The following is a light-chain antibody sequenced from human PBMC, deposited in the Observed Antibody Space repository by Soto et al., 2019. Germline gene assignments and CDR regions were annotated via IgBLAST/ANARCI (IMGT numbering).Light chain of an antibody. CDR3: QQYNDWPPWT. J-gene: IGKJ1*01. CDR1: QSVSNN. V-gene: IGKV3-15*01. Sequence: ERLITQSPATLSVSPGDRATLSCRSSQSVSNNLAWYQQRPGQAPRLLIYGASTRATGIPARFSGSGSGTEFTLTISSLQSEDFAVYYCQQYNDWPPWTFGQGTKVDIK. CDR2: GAS.